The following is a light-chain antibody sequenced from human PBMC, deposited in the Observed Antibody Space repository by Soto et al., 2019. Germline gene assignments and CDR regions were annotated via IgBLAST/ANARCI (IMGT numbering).Light chain of an antibody. CDR3: EKYNSAPLT. CDR2: AAS. CDR1: QGISNY. Sequence: DIQMTQSPSSLSASVGDRVTITCRATQGISNYLAWYQQKPGKVPKLLIYAASILQSGVPSRFSGSVSGTDFTVTISSLQPEDVATDYCEKYNSAPLTFGGGTMVEIK. V-gene: IGKV1-27*01. J-gene: IGKJ4*01.